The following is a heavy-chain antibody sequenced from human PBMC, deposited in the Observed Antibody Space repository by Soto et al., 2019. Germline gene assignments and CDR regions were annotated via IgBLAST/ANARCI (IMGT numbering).Heavy chain of an antibody. Sequence: QVHLVQYGAEVKKPGASVKVSCKGSGYAFTTYGITCVRQAPGQGLEWMGWISAHNGNTNYAQKLQGRVTVTRDTSTSTAYMELRSLRSDDTAVYYCARGRYGDYWGQGALVNVSS. J-gene: IGHJ4*02. V-gene: IGHV1-18*01. CDR3: ARGRYGDY. CDR2: ISAHNGNT. CDR1: GYAFTTYG. D-gene: IGHD1-1*01.